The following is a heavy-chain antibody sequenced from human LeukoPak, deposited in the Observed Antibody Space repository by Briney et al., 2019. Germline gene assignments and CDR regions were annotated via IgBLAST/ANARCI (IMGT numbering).Heavy chain of an antibody. Sequence: SETLSLTCAVYGGSFSGYYWSWIRQPPGKGLEWIGEINHSGSTNYNPSLKSRVTISVDTSKNQFSLKLSSVTAADTAVYYCAREGGYCSSTSCYTRVYYFDYWGQGTPVTVSS. V-gene: IGHV4-34*01. CDR2: INHSGST. CDR1: GGSFSGYY. J-gene: IGHJ4*02. CDR3: AREGGYCSSTSCYTRVYYFDY. D-gene: IGHD2-2*02.